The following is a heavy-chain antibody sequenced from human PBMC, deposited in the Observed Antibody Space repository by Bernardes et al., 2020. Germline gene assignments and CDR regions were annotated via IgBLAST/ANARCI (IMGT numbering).Heavy chain of an antibody. J-gene: IGHJ4*02. V-gene: IGHV6-1*01. CDR1: GDTVSSNSAS. D-gene: IGHD2-8*02. Sequence: SHPLSLTCAISGDTVSSNSASWNLIRQSPSRGLEWLGKTFYRSKWYSDYAESVKSRIIINADTSKNQFSLQLNSVTPEDTAVYYCVRLVGNSWFDYWGLGTLVTVSS. CDR2: TFYRSKWYS. CDR3: VRLVGNSWFDY.